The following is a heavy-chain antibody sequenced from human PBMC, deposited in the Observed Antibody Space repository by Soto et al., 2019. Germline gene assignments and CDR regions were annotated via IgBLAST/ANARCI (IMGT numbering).Heavy chain of an antibody. CDR3: TTENIAAAGTNYGMDV. CDR1: GFTFINAW. V-gene: IGHV3-15*01. D-gene: IGHD6-13*01. J-gene: IGHJ6*02. Sequence: GGSLRLSCAASGFTFINAWMSWVRQAPGKGLEWVGRIKSKTDGGTTDYAAPVKGRFTISRDDSKNTLYLQMNSLKTEDTAVYYCTTENIAAAGTNYGMDVWGQGTTVTVSS. CDR2: IKSKTDGGTT.